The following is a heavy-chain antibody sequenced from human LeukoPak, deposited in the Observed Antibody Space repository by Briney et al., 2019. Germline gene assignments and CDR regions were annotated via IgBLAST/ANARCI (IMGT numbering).Heavy chain of an antibody. CDR1: GSPFSRHA. CDR2: ISISADMT. J-gene: IGHJ4*02. D-gene: IGHD4/OR15-4a*01. V-gene: IGHV3-23*01. CDR3: ANEEVPNDY. Sequence: PGGSLRLSCEVSGSPFSRHAMSWVRQAPGRGLEWVSGISISADMTYYADSVQGRFIISRDNSKNTLYLQMDSLRVEDTAVYYCANEEVPNDYWGQGTLVTVSS.